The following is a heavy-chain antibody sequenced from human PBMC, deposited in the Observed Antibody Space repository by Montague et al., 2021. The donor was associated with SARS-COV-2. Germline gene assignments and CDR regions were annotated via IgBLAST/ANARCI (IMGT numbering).Heavy chain of an antibody. CDR3: AMRGGALDAFDI. CDR1: GGPLSGYF. V-gene: IGHV4-34*01. D-gene: IGHD4-17*01. J-gene: IGHJ3*02. CDR2: ISHGGAT. Sequence: SDTLSLTCGVSGGPLSGYFWSWIRQTPGKGLEWIGEISHGGATKYNPTLKSRVTISVDTSKNQFSLKLSSVTAADTAVYYCAMRGGALDAFDIWGQGTMAIVSS.